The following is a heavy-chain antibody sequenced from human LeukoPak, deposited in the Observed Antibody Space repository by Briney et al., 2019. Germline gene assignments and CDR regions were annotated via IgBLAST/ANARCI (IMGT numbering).Heavy chain of an antibody. CDR3: ARHWSAFDI. CDR2: INHSGST. Sequence: SETLSLTCAVYGGSFSGYYWSWVRQPPGKGLEWIGEINHSGSTNYNPSLKSRVTISVDTSKNQFSLKLSSVTAADTAVYYCARHWSAFDIWGQGTMVTVSS. V-gene: IGHV4-34*01. CDR1: GGSFSGYY. J-gene: IGHJ3*02.